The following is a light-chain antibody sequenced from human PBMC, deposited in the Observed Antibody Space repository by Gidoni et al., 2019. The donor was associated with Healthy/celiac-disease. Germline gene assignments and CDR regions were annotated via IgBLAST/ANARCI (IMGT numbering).Light chain of an antibody. CDR2: GNS. CDR3: QSYDSSLSGPHWV. Sequence: QSVLKQPPSVSGAPGQRVTISCTGSSSNIGAGYDVHWYQQLPGTAPKLLIYGNSNRPSGVPDRFSGSKSGTSASLAITGLQAEDEADYYCQSYDSSLSGPHWVFGGGTKLTVL. V-gene: IGLV1-40*01. J-gene: IGLJ3*02. CDR1: SSNIGAGYD.